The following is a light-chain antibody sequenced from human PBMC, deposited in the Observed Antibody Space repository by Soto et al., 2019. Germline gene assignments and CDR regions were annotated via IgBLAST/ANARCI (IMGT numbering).Light chain of an antibody. Sequence: QSAPTQPASVSGSPGQSITISCTGTSSDVGSYNLVSWYQQHPGKAPKLMIYEVSKRPSGVSNRFSGSKSANTASLTISGLQAEDEADYYCCSYAGSSNWVFGGGTKVTVL. CDR1: SSDVGSYNL. V-gene: IGLV2-23*02. J-gene: IGLJ3*02. CDR2: EVS. CDR3: CSYAGSSNWV.